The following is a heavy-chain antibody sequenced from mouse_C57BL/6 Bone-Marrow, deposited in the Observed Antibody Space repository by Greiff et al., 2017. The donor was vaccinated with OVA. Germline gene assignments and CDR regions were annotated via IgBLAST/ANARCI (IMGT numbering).Heavy chain of an antibody. D-gene: IGHD2-4*01. CDR3: AIYYDYGNAMDY. Sequence: VKLQQSGPELVKPGASVKISCKASGYAFSSSWMNWVKQRPGKGLEWIGRIYPGDGDTNYNGKFKGKATLTADKSSSTAYMQLSSLTSEDSAVYFCAIYYDYGNAMDYWGQGTSVTVSS. V-gene: IGHV1-82*01. J-gene: IGHJ4*01. CDR2: IYPGDGDT. CDR1: GYAFSSSW.